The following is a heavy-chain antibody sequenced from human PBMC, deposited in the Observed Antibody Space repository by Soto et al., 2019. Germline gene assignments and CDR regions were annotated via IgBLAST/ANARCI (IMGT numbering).Heavy chain of an antibody. CDR3: AKVVDTAMVSFYYYGMDV. J-gene: IGHJ6*02. CDR1: VYTFISYA. CDR2: ISGSGGST. Sequence: EVQLLESGGGWVQPGGSLRLSCAASVYTFISYAMSWVRKAPGKGLEWVSAISGSGGSTYYADSVKGRFTISRDNSNNTLYLQMNSLRAEDTAVYYCAKVVDTAMVSFYYYGMDVWGQGTTVTVSS. V-gene: IGHV3-23*01. D-gene: IGHD5-18*01.